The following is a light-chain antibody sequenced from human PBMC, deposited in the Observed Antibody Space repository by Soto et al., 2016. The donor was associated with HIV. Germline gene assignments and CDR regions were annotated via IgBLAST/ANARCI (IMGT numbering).Light chain of an antibody. Sequence: DIHLTQSPMSLSPFVRETVSITCRATQNIGTRLHWYQQKPGEAPKLLIYGATTLQSGVPARFTGSGSGASFTPRIRSIQPEDSATYFCQQSDTPPYTFGQGTKVQIK. CDR3: QQSDTPPYT. CDR1: QNIGTR. J-gene: IGKJ2*01. CDR2: GAT. V-gene: IGKV1-39*01.